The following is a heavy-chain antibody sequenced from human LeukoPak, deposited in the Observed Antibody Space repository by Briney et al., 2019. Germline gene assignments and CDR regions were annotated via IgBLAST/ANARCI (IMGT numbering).Heavy chain of an antibody. CDR3: ASSREGYSYGPYYYYMDV. J-gene: IGHJ6*03. CDR2: IIPIFGTA. CDR1: GGTFSSYA. Sequence: SVRVSCKASGGTFSSYAISWVRQAPGQGLEWMGGIIPIFGTANYAQKFQGRVTITTDESTSTAYMELSSLRSEDTAVYYCASSREGYSYGPYYYYMDVWGKGTTVTVSS. D-gene: IGHD5-18*01. V-gene: IGHV1-69*05.